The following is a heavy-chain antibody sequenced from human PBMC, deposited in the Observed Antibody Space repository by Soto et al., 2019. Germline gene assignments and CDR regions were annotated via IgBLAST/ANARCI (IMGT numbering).Heavy chain of an antibody. J-gene: IGHJ6*02. CDR3: ASSSWAGNIFYYGMDV. Sequence: QVQLVQSGADVKQSGASVRVSCKASGQSLTSYAMHWVRQAPGQRLEWMGWINGGNGNTRYSPKFQDRVTITRDTSESTVYMEVSSLRSEDTAVYFCASSSWAGNIFYYGMDVWGQGTTVTVS. CDR2: INGGNGNT. D-gene: IGHD3-9*01. CDR1: GQSLTSYA. V-gene: IGHV1-3*01.